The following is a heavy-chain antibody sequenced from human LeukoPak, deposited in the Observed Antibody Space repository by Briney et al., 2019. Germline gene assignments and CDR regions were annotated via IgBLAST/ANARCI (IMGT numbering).Heavy chain of an antibody. CDR1: GFTFSSYV. Sequence: GGSLRLSCAASGFTFSSYVMHWVRQAPGKGLEWVAVIWYDGSNKYYADSVKGRFTISRDNSKNTLYLQMNSLRAEDTAVYYCARDIAAAGRVDWFDPWGQGTLVTVSS. J-gene: IGHJ5*02. CDR2: IWYDGSNK. CDR3: ARDIAAAGRVDWFDP. D-gene: IGHD6-13*01. V-gene: IGHV3-33*01.